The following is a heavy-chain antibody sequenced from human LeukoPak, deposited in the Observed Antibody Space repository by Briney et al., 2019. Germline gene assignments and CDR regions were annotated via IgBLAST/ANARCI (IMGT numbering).Heavy chain of an antibody. D-gene: IGHD3-3*01. CDR3: ARSYYDFWSGYPNWFDP. J-gene: IGHJ5*02. CDR2: IYHSGST. V-gene: IGHV4-30-2*01. Sequence: PSETLSLTCTVSGGSISSGGYYWSWIRQPPGKGLEWIGYIYHSGSTYYNPSLKSRVTISVDRSKNQFSLKLSSVTAADTAVYYCARSYYDFWSGYPNWFDPWGQGTLVTVSS. CDR1: GGSISSGGYY.